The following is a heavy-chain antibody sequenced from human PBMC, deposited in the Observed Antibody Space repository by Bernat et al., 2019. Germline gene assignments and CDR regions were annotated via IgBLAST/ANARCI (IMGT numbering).Heavy chain of an antibody. CDR2: IKSKIDGGTT. Sequence: EVQLVESGGGLVKPGGSLRLSCAASNFTFDKAWMNWVRQAPGKGLEWVGRIKSKIDGGTTDYAAPVKGRFTISRDDSKNTLYLQMNSLRAEDTAVYYCAKDPRLVQLGPFDYWGQGTLVTVSS. V-gene: IGHV3-15*07. D-gene: IGHD5-18*01. J-gene: IGHJ4*02. CDR3: AKDPRLVQLGPFDY. CDR1: NFTFDKAW.